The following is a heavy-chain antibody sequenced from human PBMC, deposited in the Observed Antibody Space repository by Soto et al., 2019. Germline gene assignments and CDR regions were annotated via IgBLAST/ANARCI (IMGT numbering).Heavy chain of an antibody. CDR2: ISYDGSNK. V-gene: IGHV3-30*18. CDR3: AKADILTGLSLDY. Sequence: PGGSLRLSCAASGFTFSSYGMHWVRQAPGKGLEWVAVISYDGSNKYYADSVKGRFTISRDNSKNTLYLQMNSLRAEDTAVYYCAKADILTGLSLDYWGQATLVTVSS. D-gene: IGHD3-9*01. CDR1: GFTFSSYG. J-gene: IGHJ4*02.